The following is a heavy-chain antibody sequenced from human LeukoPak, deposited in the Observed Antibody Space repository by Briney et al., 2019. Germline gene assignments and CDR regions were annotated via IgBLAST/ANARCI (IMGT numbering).Heavy chain of an antibody. CDR1: GYTFTGYY. CDR2: INPNSGGT. Sequence: ASVKVSCKASGYTFTGYYMHWVRQAPGQGLEWMGWINPNSGGTNYAQKFQGRVTMTRDTSTSTAYMELSRLRSDDTAVYYCARRGQGYDSSGYYVAWGQGTLVTVSS. V-gene: IGHV1-2*02. D-gene: IGHD3-22*01. CDR3: ARRGQGYDSSGYYVA. J-gene: IGHJ4*02.